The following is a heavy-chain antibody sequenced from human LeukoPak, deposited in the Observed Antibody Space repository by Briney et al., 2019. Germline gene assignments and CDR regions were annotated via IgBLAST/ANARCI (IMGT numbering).Heavy chain of an antibody. Sequence: SETLSLTCTVSGGSISSSSYYWGWIRQPPGKGLEWIGSIYYSGSTYSNPPLKSRVTISVDTSKNQFSLKLSSVTAADTAVYYCARLFSGGNYYYYYMDVWGKGTTVTVSS. CDR3: ARLFSGGNYYYYYMDV. V-gene: IGHV4-39*01. CDR2: IYYSGST. J-gene: IGHJ6*03. D-gene: IGHD2-15*01. CDR1: GGSISSSSYY.